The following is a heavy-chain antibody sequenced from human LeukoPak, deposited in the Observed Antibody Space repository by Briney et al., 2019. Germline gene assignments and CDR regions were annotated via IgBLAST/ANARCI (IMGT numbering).Heavy chain of an antibody. CDR2: ISGSGGST. D-gene: IGHD3-22*01. V-gene: IGHV3-23*01. CDR1: GFTFSSYA. CDR3: AKFRGDSSGLEFDY. J-gene: IGHJ4*02. Sequence: GGSLRLSCAASGFTFSSYAMSWVRQAPGKGLEWVSAISGSGGSTYYADSVKGRFTISRDNSKNTLYLQMNSLRAEDTAVYNCAKFRGDSSGLEFDYWGQGTLVTVSS.